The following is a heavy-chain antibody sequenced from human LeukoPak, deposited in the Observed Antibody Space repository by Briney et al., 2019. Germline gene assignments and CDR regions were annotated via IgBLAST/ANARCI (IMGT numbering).Heavy chain of an antibody. D-gene: IGHD2-2*01. CDR1: GFTFSSYG. CDR3: ARPSPSCSSTSCYQHY. J-gene: IGHJ4*02. CDR2: ISSDGNNQ. Sequence: GRSLRLSCAASGFTFSSYGMHWVRQAPGKGLEWVAIISSDGNNQYYADSVKGRFTISRDNSKNTLYLQMNSLRAEDTAVYYCARPSPSCSSTSCYQHYWGQGTLVTVSS. V-gene: IGHV3-30*03.